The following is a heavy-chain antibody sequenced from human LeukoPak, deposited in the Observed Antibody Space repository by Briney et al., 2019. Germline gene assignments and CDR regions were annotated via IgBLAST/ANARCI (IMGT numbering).Heavy chain of an antibody. V-gene: IGHV4-59*08. Sequence: PSETLSLTCTVSGGSISSYYWSWIRQPPGKGLEWIGYIYYSGSTNYNPSLKSRVTISVDTSKNQFSLKLSSVTAVDTAVYYCARHGGAVRGALIYWGQGTLVTVSS. CDR1: GGSISSYY. J-gene: IGHJ4*02. CDR2: IYYSGST. D-gene: IGHD3-10*01. CDR3: ARHGGAVRGALIY.